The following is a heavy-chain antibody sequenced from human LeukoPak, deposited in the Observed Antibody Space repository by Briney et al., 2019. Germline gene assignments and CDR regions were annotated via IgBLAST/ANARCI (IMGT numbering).Heavy chain of an antibody. V-gene: IGHV3-23*01. CDR1: GFIFDDYA. D-gene: IGHD6-13*01. Sequence: GGSLRLSCAVSGFIFDDYAMHWVRQAPGKGLEWVSGISGSGGSTYYADSVKGRFTISRDNSKNTLYLQMNSLRAEDTAVYYCAKADRAAGSALGWGQGTLVTVSS. CDR2: ISGSGGST. CDR3: AKADRAAGSALG. J-gene: IGHJ4*02.